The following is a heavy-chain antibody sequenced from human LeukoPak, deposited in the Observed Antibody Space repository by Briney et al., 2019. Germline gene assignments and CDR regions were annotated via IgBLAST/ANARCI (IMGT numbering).Heavy chain of an antibody. J-gene: IGHJ6*02. CDR1: GGSISRSGYY. CDR2: IYYSGST. V-gene: IGHV4-31*03. D-gene: IGHD6-6*01. Sequence: PSQTLSLTCTVSGGSISRSGYYWSWIRQHPGKGLGWIGYIYYSGSTYYNPSLKSRVTISVDTSKNQFSLKLSSVTAADTAVYYCARDLRSSSSSGINYYGMDVWGQGTTVTVSS. CDR3: ARDLRSSSSSGINYYGMDV.